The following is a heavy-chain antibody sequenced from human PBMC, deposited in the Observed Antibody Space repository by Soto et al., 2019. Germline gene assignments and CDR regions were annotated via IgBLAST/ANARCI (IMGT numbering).Heavy chain of an antibody. D-gene: IGHD6-19*01. CDR3: AGAQQWLGYGMDV. V-gene: IGHV4-61*01. Sequence: QVQLQESGPGLVKPSETLSLTCTVSGGSVSSGSYYWSWIRQPPGKGLEWIGYFYYSGSTNYNPSLTSRVTISADTSKNQFSLKLSSVTAADTAVYYWAGAQQWLGYGMDVWGQGTTVTVSS. CDR2: FYYSGST. CDR1: GGSVSSGSYY. J-gene: IGHJ6*02.